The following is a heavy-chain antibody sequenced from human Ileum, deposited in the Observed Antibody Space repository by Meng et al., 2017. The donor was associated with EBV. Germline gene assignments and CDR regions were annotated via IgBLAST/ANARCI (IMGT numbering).Heavy chain of an antibody. J-gene: IGHJ4*02. CDR3: ARNVPGTCAHYD. Sequence: VPLVESGAELEKPWDPLPLSCTVSGYTISSNTWWCGIPSPAGKGLELIGYIYYCGSPSYNPSLQSRVTISVDTSKNPVSLDLNSVNAVDTAVYYCARNVPGTCAHYDWGQGTLVTVSS. CDR2: IYYCGSP. V-gene: IGHV4-28*07. CDR1: GYTISSNTW. D-gene: IGHD3-16*01.